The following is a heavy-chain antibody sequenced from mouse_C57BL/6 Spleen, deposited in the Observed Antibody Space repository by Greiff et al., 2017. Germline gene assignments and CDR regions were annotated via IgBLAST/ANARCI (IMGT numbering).Heavy chain of an antibody. CDR3: ARHYDGSGYYAMDY. Sequence: EVKLVESEGGLVQPGSSMKLSCTASGFTFSDYYMAWVRQVPEKGLEWVANINYDGSSTYYLDSLKSRFIISRDNAKNLLYLQMSSLKSEDTATYYCARHYDGSGYYAMDYWGQGTSVTVSS. D-gene: IGHD1-2*01. CDR2: INYDGSST. J-gene: IGHJ4*01. CDR1: GFTFSDYY. V-gene: IGHV5-16*01.